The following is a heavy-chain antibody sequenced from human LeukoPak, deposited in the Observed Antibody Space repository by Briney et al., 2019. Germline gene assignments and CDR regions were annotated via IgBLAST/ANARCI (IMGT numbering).Heavy chain of an antibody. Sequence: GASVKVSCKASGYTFTSYDINWVRQATGQGLEWMGWMNPNSGNTGYAQKFQGRVTITRNTSISTAYMELSSLRSEDTAVYYCARGFRGTNYGEVYYFDYWGQGTLVTVSS. CDR3: ARGFRGTNYGEVYYFDY. V-gene: IGHV1-8*03. J-gene: IGHJ4*02. CDR2: MNPNSGNT. D-gene: IGHD1-14*01. CDR1: GYTFTSYD.